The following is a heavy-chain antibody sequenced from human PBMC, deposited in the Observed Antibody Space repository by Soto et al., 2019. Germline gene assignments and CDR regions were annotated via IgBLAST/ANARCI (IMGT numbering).Heavy chain of an antibody. D-gene: IGHD2-21*02. V-gene: IGHV3-53*01. CDR3: ARGHGGDFGWFDP. Sequence: EVQLVESGGGLIQPGGSLRLSCAASGFTVSSNYMSWVSQAPGKGLEWVSVIYSGGSTYYADSVKGRFTISRDNSKNTLYLQMNSLRAEDTAVYYCARGHGGDFGWFDPWGQGTLVTVSS. CDR2: IYSGGST. J-gene: IGHJ5*02. CDR1: GFTVSSNY.